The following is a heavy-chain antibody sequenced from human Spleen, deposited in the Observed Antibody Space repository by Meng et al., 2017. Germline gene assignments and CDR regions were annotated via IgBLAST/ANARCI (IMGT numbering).Heavy chain of an antibody. CDR2: ISAYNGNT. CDR1: GYTFTSYG. CDR3: ARGYYDILTGYYSAPFDY. D-gene: IGHD3-9*01. V-gene: IGHV1-18*01. Sequence: ASVKVSCKASGYTFTSYGISWVRQAPGQGLEWMGWISAYNGNTNYAEKLQDRVTMTTDTSTRTAYMELRSLRSDDTAVYYCARGYYDILTGYYSAPFDYWGQGTLVTVSS. J-gene: IGHJ4*02.